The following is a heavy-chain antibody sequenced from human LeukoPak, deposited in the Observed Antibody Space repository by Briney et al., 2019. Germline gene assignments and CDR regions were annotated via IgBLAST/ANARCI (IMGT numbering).Heavy chain of an antibody. CDR1: GFTFSSYS. CDR2: ISSSSSYI. V-gene: IGHV3-21*01. J-gene: IGHJ5*02. CDR3: ARGPDCSSTSCLRHNNSPKLNWFDP. D-gene: IGHD2-2*01. Sequence: PGGSLRLSCAASGFTFSSYSMNWVRQAPGKGLEWVSSISSSSSYIYYADSVKGRFTISRDNAKNSLYLQMNSLRAEDTAVYYCARGPDCSSTSCLRHNNSPKLNWFDPWGQGTLVTVSS.